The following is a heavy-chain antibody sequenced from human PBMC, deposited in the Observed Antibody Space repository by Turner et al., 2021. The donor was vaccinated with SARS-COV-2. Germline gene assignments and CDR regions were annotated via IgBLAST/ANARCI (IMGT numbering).Heavy chain of an antibody. CDR1: GFTVSGNY. D-gene: IGHD3-3*01. CDR2: ISSTSSYI. CDR3: AREDDFWSGYHHYGMDV. J-gene: IGHJ6*02. Sequence: EVQLVASGGGLVQPGGSLRPSGAASGFTVSGNYMSWVRQAPGKGVEGVSSISSTSSYIYYADSVKGRFTISRDNAKNSLYLQMNSLRAEDTAVYYCAREDDFWSGYHHYGMDVWGQGTTVTVSS. V-gene: IGHV3-21*01.